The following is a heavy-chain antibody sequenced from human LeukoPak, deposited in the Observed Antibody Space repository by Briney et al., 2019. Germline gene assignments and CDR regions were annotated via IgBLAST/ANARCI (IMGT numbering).Heavy chain of an antibody. Sequence: PGGSLRLSCAASGFTFSSYAMSWVRQAPGKGLEWVSAISGSGGSTYYADSVKGRFTISRDNSKNTLHLQMNSLRAEDTAVYYCVYSSSLGTGFDYWGQGTLVTVSS. CDR2: ISGSGGST. CDR3: VYSSSLGTGFDY. D-gene: IGHD6-13*01. J-gene: IGHJ4*02. CDR1: GFTFSSYA. V-gene: IGHV3-23*01.